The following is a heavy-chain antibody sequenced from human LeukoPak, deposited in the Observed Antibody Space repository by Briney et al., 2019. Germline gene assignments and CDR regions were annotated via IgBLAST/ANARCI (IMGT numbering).Heavy chain of an antibody. D-gene: IGHD3-22*01. V-gene: IGHV3-23*01. CDR2: ISGSGGSR. CDR1: GFPFSSYA. Sequence: AGGALRLSCAASGFPFSSYAMSWVRQAPGKGLERVSAISGSGGSRYYADSVKGLFTISRDNSKNTLYLQMNSLRAEDTVVYYCAKDRSYYYDSSGHRGAFDIWGQGTMVTVSS. J-gene: IGHJ3*02. CDR3: AKDRSYYYDSSGHRGAFDI.